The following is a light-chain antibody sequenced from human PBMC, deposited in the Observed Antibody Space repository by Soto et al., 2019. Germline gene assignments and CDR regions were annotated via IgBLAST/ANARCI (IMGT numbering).Light chain of an antibody. CDR2: DAY. CDR3: QQRTDRPPWT. CDR1: QSFRGL. Sequence: EAVVTQSPAPLSLSPGERATLSCRSSQSFRGLLAWYQQKPGQAPRLLIYDAYNRATGIPARFRGSGSGTDFTLSISSLEPEDFAVYYCQQRTDRPPWTFGQGTKVDI. V-gene: IGKV3-11*01. J-gene: IGKJ1*01.